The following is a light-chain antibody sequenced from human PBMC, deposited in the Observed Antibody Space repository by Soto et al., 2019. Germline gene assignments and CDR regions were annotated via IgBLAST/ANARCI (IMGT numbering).Light chain of an antibody. V-gene: IGLV1-40*01. CDR1: SSNIGAGYD. J-gene: IGLJ2*01. CDR2: ANT. Sequence: QSVLTQPPSVSGAPGQRVTISCTGSSSNIGAGYDVQWYQQFPGTAPKLLIYANTNRPSGVPDPFAGARSGTTGYLAITGHQTEDEAEYYCQSYDNNRRVVFGGGTKVTVL. CDR3: QSYDNNRRVV.